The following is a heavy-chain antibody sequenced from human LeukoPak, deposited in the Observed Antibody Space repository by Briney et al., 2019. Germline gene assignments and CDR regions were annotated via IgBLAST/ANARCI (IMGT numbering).Heavy chain of an antibody. V-gene: IGHV3-33*01. CDR3: ARARLLRYIGYFDY. Sequence: TGGSLRLSCAASGFTFSSYGMHWVRQAPGKGLEWVAVIWYDGSNKYYADSVKGRFTISRDNSKNTLYLQMNSLRAEDTAVYYCARARLLRYIGYFDYWGQGTLVTVSS. J-gene: IGHJ4*02. CDR1: GFTFSSYG. D-gene: IGHD3-3*01. CDR2: IWYDGSNK.